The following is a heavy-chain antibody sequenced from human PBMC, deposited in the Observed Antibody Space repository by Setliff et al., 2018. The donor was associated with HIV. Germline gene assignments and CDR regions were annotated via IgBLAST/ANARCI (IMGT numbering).Heavy chain of an antibody. J-gene: IGHJ3*02. CDR2: IYHSGST. Sequence: SETLSLTCAVSGYSISSGYYWGWIRQPPGKGLEWIGSIYHSGSTYYNPSLKSRVTISVDTSKKQFSLKLSSVTAADMAVYYCARSTYYYDSSGYDAFDIWGQGKMVTVAS. CDR1: GYSISSGYY. D-gene: IGHD3-22*01. V-gene: IGHV4-38-2*01. CDR3: ARSTYYYDSSGYDAFDI.